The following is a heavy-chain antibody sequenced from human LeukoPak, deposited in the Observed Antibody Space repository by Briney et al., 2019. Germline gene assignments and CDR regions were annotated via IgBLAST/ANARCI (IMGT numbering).Heavy chain of an antibody. D-gene: IGHD6-13*01. CDR3: ARVIAAAGPNWFDP. J-gene: IGHJ5*02. Sequence: TSETLSLTCTVSGYSISSGYYWGWIRQPPGKGLEWIGSIYHSGSTYYNPSLKSRVTISVDTSKNQFSLKLSSLTAADTAVYYCARVIAAAGPNWFDPWGQGTLVTVSS. CDR1: GYSISSGYY. CDR2: IYHSGST. V-gene: IGHV4-38-2*02.